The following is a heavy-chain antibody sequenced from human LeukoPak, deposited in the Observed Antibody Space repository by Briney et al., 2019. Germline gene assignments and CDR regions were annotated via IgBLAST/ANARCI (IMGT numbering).Heavy chain of an antibody. CDR3: ARVVVGDYGIWADYYIGWFDR. Sequence: AASVTVSFKASGYTFTGYYMHWVRQAPGQGLERMGWINPNSGGTNYAQKFQGRVTMTRDTSISTAYMELSRLRPDDTAVFYCARVVVGDYGIWADYYIGWFDRGGQGPLVTVSS. D-gene: IGHD3-9*01. CDR1: GYTFTGYY. J-gene: IGHJ5*02. CDR2: INPNSGGT. V-gene: IGHV1-2*02.